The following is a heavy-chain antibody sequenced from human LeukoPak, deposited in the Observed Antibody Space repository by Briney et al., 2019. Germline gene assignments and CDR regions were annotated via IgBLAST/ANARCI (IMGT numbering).Heavy chain of an antibody. Sequence: SETLSLTCTVSGGSISSYYWGWIRQPPGKGLEWIGSIYYSGSTYYNPSLKSRVTISVDTSKNQFSLKLSFVTAADTAVYYCARHVLDYLAYYGMDVWGQGTTVTVSS. CDR1: GGSISSYY. J-gene: IGHJ6*02. D-gene: IGHD4-17*01. V-gene: IGHV4-39*01. CDR3: ARHVLDYLAYYGMDV. CDR2: IYYSGST.